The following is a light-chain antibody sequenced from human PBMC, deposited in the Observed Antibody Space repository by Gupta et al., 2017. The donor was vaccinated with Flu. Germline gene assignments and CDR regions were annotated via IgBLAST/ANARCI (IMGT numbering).Light chain of an antibody. V-gene: IGLV7-43*01. CDR2: DTN. CDR3: MLFLGGPRV. J-gene: IGLJ3*02. Sequence: QTVVTQEPSLTVSPGGTVTLTCGSSAGAVTSGHYVNWYQKKPGQAPRSLIFDTNKKYSWTPARFSGSLLGGKGALTLSGAQPEDEAEYFCMLFLGGPRVFGGGTKVTVL. CDR1: AGAVTSGHY.